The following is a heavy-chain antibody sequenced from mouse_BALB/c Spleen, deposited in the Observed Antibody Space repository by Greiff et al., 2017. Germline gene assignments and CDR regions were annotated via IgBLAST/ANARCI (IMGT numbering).Heavy chain of an antibody. D-gene: IGHD2-1*01. Sequence: EVQRVESGGGLVKPGGSLKLSCAASGFTFSDYYMYWVRQTPEKRLEWVATISDGGSYTYYPDSVKGRFTISRDNAKNNLYLQMSSLKSEDTAMYYCARSYGNYGGFYAMDYWGQGTSVTVSS. J-gene: IGHJ4*01. CDR2: ISDGGSYT. CDR3: ARSYGNYGGFYAMDY. CDR1: GFTFSDYY. V-gene: IGHV5-4*02.